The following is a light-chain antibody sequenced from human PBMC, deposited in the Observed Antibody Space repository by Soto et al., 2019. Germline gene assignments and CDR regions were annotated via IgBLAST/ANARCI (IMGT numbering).Light chain of an antibody. CDR3: SSYAGSNNVV. CDR1: SSDVGGYNY. CDR2: DVS. V-gene: IGLV2-8*01. Sequence: QSVLTQPPSASGSPGQSVTISCTGTSSDVGGYNYVSWYQQHPGNAPKLMIYDVSKRPSGVADRFSGSKSGHTASLTVSGLQAEDEADYDCSSYAGSNNVVFGGGTQLTVL. J-gene: IGLJ2*01.